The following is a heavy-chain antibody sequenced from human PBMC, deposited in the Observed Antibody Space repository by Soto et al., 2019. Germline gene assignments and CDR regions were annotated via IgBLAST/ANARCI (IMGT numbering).Heavy chain of an antibody. Sequence: QVQVVQSGAEVKKPESSVKVSCKPSGGTFNTYTVNWVRLAPGHGLEWMGRFIPILDMAKYAQKFQDRVTITAGRSTSSAYLELSSRTSDATAVYYCAITDCGDYASAGDFDFWGPGTRVTVSS. CDR1: GGTFNTYT. CDR3: AITDCGDYASAGDFDF. J-gene: IGHJ4*02. V-gene: IGHV1-69*02. CDR2: FIPILDMA. D-gene: IGHD2-21*01.